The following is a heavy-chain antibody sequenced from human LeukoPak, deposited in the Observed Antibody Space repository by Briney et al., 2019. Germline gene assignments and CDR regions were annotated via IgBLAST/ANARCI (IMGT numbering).Heavy chain of an antibody. CDR1: GFTFSSYG. D-gene: IGHD4-17*01. V-gene: IGHV3-33*01. J-gene: IGHJ6*02. CDR3: ARNYGGNYYYYYYGMDV. Sequence: GGSLRLSCAASGFTFSSYGMHWVRQAPGKGLEWVAVIWYDGSNKYYADSVKGRFTISRDNSKNTLYLQMTSLRAEDTAVYYCARNYGGNYYYYYYGMDVWGQGTTVTVSS. CDR2: IWYDGSNK.